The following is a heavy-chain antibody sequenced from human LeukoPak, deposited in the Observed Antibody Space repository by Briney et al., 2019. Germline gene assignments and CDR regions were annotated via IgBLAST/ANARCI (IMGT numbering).Heavy chain of an antibody. CDR3: ARVARGYGFDY. V-gene: IGHV1-46*01. CDR2: INPSGGST. J-gene: IGHJ4*02. D-gene: IGHD5-18*01. CDR1: GYTFTSYY. Sequence: ASVKVSCKASGYTFTSYYMHWVRQAPGQGLEWMGIINPSGGSTSYAQKFQGRVTMTRDMSTSTAYMELRSLRSDDTAVYYCARVARGYGFDYWGQGTLVTVSS.